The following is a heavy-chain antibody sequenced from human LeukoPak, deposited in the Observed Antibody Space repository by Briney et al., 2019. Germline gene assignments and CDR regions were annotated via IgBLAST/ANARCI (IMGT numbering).Heavy chain of an antibody. CDR3: ARKDTSSWYEYFDL. CDR2: ISSSSSTI. J-gene: IGHJ4*02. V-gene: IGHV3-48*04. D-gene: IGHD6-13*01. Sequence: GGSLRLSCAASGFTFSSYSMNWVRQAPGKGLEWVSYISSSSSTIYYADSVKGRFTISRDNAKNSPYLQMNSLRAEDTAVYFCARKDTSSWYEYFDLWGQGTLVIVSS. CDR1: GFTFSSYS.